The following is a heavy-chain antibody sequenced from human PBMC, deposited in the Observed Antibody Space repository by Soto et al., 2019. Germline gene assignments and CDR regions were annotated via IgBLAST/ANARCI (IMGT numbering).Heavy chain of an antibody. Sequence: QLQLQESGPGLVKPSETLSLTCTVSGGSISSSSYYWGWIRQPPGKGLEWIGSIYYSGSTYYNPSLKSRVTISVDTSKNQFSLKMSSVTAADTAVYYCARRSYGITGTSKTYYYYYYMDVWGKGTTVTVSS. CDR3: ARRSYGITGTSKTYYYYYYMDV. CDR1: GGSISSSSYY. V-gene: IGHV4-39*01. CDR2: IYYSGST. D-gene: IGHD1-20*01. J-gene: IGHJ6*03.